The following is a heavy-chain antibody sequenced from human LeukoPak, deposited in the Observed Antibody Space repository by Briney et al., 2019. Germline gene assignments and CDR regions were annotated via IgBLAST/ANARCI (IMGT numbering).Heavy chain of an antibody. CDR1: GYTFTSYD. CDR3: ARWGWSERGYYYGMDV. CDR2: MNPNSGNT. D-gene: IGHD6-19*01. V-gene: IGHV1-8*01. Sequence: ASVKVSCKASGYTFTSYDFNWVRQATGQGLEWMGWMNPNSGNTGYAQKFQGRVTMTRNTSISTAYMELSSLRSEDTAVYYCARWGWSERGYYYGMDVWGQGTTVTVSS. J-gene: IGHJ6*02.